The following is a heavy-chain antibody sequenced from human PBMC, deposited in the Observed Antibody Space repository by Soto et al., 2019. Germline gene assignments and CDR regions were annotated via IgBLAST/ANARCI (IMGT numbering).Heavy chain of an antibody. CDR3: AKATNFGVGPDYYYYYGMDV. D-gene: IGHD3-3*01. Sequence: EVQLWESGGGLVQPGGSLRLSCAGSGFTFSSYAMSWVRQAPGKGLEWVSTGSGSGGSASYADSVKGRFTISGDKSKSTLYLQMNSLRGEDTAVYYCAKATNFGVGPDYYYYYGMDVWGQGTTVTVSS. J-gene: IGHJ6*02. CDR2: GSGSGGSA. V-gene: IGHV3-23*01. CDR1: GFTFSSYA.